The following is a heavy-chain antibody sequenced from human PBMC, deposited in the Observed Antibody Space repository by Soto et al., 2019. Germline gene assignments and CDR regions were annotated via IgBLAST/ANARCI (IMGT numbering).Heavy chain of an antibody. CDR2: ISGGGSNT. J-gene: IGHJ4*02. CDR3: ATDYGVWYGSTTAFYH. Sequence: GGSLRLSCGGSGFTFSNFAIRWVRQAPGKGLEHVSSISGGGSNTYYANSVKGRFTISRDNSKNTVYLQMGNLRPEDMAIYYCATDYGVWYGSTTAFYHWGQGSLVTVSS. D-gene: IGHD6-19*01. CDR1: GFTFSNFA. V-gene: IGHV3-64*01.